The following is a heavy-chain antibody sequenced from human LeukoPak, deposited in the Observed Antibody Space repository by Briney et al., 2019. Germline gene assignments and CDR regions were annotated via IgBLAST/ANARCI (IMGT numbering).Heavy chain of an antibody. CDR3: ARGDAVVTSSLDY. J-gene: IGHJ4*02. D-gene: IGHD5-18*01. V-gene: IGHV4-34*01. CDR2: INHSGST. CDR1: GGSFSGYY. Sequence: SETLSLTCAVYGGSFSGYYWSWIRQPPGKGLEWIGEINHSGSTNYNPSLKSRVTISVDTSKNQFSLKLSSVTAADTAVYYCARGDAVVTSSLDYWGRGTLVTVSS.